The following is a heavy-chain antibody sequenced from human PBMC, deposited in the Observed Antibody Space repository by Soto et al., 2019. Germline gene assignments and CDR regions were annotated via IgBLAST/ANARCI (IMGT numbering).Heavy chain of an antibody. V-gene: IGHV4-30-2*01. J-gene: IGHJ4*02. D-gene: IGHD3-10*01. CDR3: ARASGGGVDSRFYYFDY. CDR2: IYHSGST. CDR1: GGSISSGGYS. Sequence: SETLSLTCAVSGGSISSGGYSWSWIRQPPGKGLEWIGYIYHSGSTYYNPSLKSRVTISVDRSKNQFSLKLSSVTAADTAVYYCARASGGGVDSRFYYFDYWGQGTLVTVSS.